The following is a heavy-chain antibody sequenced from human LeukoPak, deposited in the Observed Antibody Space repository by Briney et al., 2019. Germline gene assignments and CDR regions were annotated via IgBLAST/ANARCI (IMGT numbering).Heavy chain of an antibody. Sequence: SETLSLTCTVSGGSIRSYYWGWVRQPAGKGLEWIGRIYTTGTTNYNPSLKSRLTMSVDTSKNQFSLNLRSVIAADTAVYYCARQGYTASYYFLDYWSEGTLVTVS. J-gene: IGHJ4*02. V-gene: IGHV4-4*07. CDR2: IYTTGTT. D-gene: IGHD3-10*01. CDR1: GGSIRSYY. CDR3: ARQGYTASYYFLDY.